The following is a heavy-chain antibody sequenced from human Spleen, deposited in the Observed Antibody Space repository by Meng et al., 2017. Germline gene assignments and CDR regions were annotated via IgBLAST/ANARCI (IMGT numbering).Heavy chain of an antibody. V-gene: IGHV1-2*06. CDR2: INPKSGDT. CDR1: GYPLPAYD. Sequence: QGQLCQFGAAGKDPGASVKVSCKPSGYPLPAYDIHWVRQAPGQGLGWMGRINPKSGDTHYAQKFQARVTMTGDTSISTAYMELSGLRSDDTAMYYCARDEDISAAGKLFGDYWGQGTLVTVSS. CDR3: ARDEDISAAGKLFGDY. D-gene: IGHD6-25*01. J-gene: IGHJ4*02.